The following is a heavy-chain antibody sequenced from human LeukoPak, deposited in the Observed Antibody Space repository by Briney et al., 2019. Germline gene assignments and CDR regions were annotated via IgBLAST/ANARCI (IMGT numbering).Heavy chain of an antibody. CDR1: GYTFTGYY. J-gene: IGHJ1*01. V-gene: IGHV1-2*02. CDR2: INPNSGGT. CDR3: ARADSSGYYDLEYFQH. Sequence: EASVKVSCKASGYTFTGYYMHWVRQAPGQGLEWMGWINPNSGGTNYAQKFQGRVTMTRDTSISTAYMELSRLRSDDTAVYYCARADSSGYYDLEYFQHWGQGTLVTASS. D-gene: IGHD3-22*01.